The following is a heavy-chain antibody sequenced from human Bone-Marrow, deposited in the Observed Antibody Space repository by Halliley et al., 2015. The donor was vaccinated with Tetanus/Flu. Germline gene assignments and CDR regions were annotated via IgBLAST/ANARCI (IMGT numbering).Heavy chain of an antibody. CDR3: ARGAGYSYVPNWFDP. CDR2: IYYSGST. J-gene: IGHJ5*02. D-gene: IGHD5-18*01. Sequence: TLSLTCAVSGYSISSGYYWGWIRQPPGKGLEWIGNIYYSGSTYYNPSLKSRVTISEDTPRNQFSLKLNSVTAADTAVYYCARGAGYSYVPNWFDPWGQGTLVTVSS. CDR1: GYSISSGYY. V-gene: IGHV4-38-2*01.